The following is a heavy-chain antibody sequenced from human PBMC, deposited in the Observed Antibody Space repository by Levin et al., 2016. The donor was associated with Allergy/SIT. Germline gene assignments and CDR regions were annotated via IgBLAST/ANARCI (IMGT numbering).Heavy chain of an antibody. CDR1: GFTFSSYW. J-gene: IGHJ4*02. Sequence: GESLKISCAASGFTFSSYWMHWVRQAPGKGLEWVANTKQDGSEEYYVDSVRGRFTVSRDNAKNSLYLQMNSLRDDETAVYYCARDKHFDASGGFDNWGQGTLVTVSS. V-gene: IGHV3-7*01. CDR3: ARDKHFDASGGFDN. CDR2: TKQDGSEE. D-gene: IGHD1-26*01.